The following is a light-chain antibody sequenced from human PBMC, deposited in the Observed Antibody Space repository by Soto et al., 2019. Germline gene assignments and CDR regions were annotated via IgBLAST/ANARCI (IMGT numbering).Light chain of an antibody. Sequence: EIVLTQSPATLSLSPGERATLSCRASQSVINNLAWYQQKPGQAPRLLIYGASTRATGIPARFSGSGSGTEFTLTITSLQSEDFAVYYCQQYNKWPRTFGQGTKVDIK. V-gene: IGKV3-15*01. CDR1: QSVINN. CDR2: GAS. CDR3: QQYNKWPRT. J-gene: IGKJ1*01.